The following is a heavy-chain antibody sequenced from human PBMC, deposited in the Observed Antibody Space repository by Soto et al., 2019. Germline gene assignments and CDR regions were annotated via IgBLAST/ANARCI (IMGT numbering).Heavy chain of an antibody. CDR3: ARDAFSWLNI. D-gene: IGHD6-19*01. CDR2: ISVDGGDT. Sequence: PGGSLRLSCAASGFTLSDYWMHWVRQVPGKGLLWVSRISVDGGDTTYADSVKGRFTISRDNAKNSLYLQMNSLRAEDTAVYYYARDAFSWLNIWGQGTMVTVSS. CDR1: GFTLSDYW. J-gene: IGHJ3*02. V-gene: IGHV3-74*01.